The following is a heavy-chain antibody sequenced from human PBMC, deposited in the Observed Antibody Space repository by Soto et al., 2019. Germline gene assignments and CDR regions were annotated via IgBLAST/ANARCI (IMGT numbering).Heavy chain of an antibody. CDR3: TLGAARNYYYYYGMDV. CDR2: IKSKTDGGTT. V-gene: IGHV3-15*07. J-gene: IGHJ6*02. Sequence: GGSLRLSCAASGFTFSNAWMNWVRQAPGKGLEWVGRIKSKTDGGTTDYAAPVKGRFTISRDDSKNNLYLQMNSLKTEDTAAYYCTLGAARNYYYYYGMDVWGQGTTVTVSS. CDR1: GFTFSNAW. D-gene: IGHD1-26*01.